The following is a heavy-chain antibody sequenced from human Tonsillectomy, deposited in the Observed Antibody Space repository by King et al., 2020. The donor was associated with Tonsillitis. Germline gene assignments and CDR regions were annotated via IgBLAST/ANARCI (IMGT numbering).Heavy chain of an antibody. CDR3: AREGTSSAFDY. CDR2: IIPILGIA. D-gene: IGHD2/OR15-2a*01. CDR1: GGTFSSYA. V-gene: IGHV1-69*09. J-gene: IGHJ4*02. Sequence: QLVQSGAEVKKPGSSVKVSCKASGGTFSSYAISWVRQAPGQGLEWRGRIIPILGIANYAQKFHDKVTITADKSTNTAYLELSSLRSEDTAVYYCAREGTSSAFDYWGQGTLVTVSS.